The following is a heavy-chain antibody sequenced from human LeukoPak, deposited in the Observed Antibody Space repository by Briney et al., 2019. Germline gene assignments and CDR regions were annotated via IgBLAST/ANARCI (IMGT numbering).Heavy chain of an antibody. Sequence: ASVKVSCKASGYTFTSYGISWVRQAPGQGLEWMGWISAYNGNTNYAQKLQGRVTMTTDTSTSTAYMELRSLRSDDTAVYYCARQGVITFPYYYYYMDVWGKGTTVTISS. D-gene: IGHD3-10*01. V-gene: IGHV1-18*01. J-gene: IGHJ6*03. CDR1: GYTFTSYG. CDR3: ARQGVITFPYYYYYMDV. CDR2: ISAYNGNT.